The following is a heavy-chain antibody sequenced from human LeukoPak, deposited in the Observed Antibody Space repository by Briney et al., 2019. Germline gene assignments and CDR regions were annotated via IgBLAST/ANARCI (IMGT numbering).Heavy chain of an antibody. V-gene: IGHV3-30*18. J-gene: IGHJ4*02. CDR1: GFTFSSYG. CDR2: ISYDGSNK. D-gene: IGHD6-13*01. CDR3: AKDWYSSSGFDY. Sequence: GRSLRLSCAASGFTFSSYGMHWVRQAPGKGLEWVAVISYDGSNKYYADSVKGRFTISRDNSKNTLYLQMNSLRAEDTAVYYCAKDWYSSSGFDYWGQGTPVTVSS.